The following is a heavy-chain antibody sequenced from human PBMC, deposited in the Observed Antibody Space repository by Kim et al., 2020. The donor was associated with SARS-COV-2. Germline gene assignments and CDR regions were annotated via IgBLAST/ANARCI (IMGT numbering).Heavy chain of an antibody. J-gene: IGHJ6*02. V-gene: IGHV3-30*02. Sequence: DSVKGRFTTPRDNSKNTLYLQMNSLRAEDTAVYYCTKGHRPGTYLYYGMDVWGQGTTVIVSS. CDR3: TKGHRPGTYLYYGMDV. D-gene: IGHD6-6*01.